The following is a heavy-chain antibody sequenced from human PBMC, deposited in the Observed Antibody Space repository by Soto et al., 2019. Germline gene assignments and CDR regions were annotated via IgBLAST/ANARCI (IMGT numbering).Heavy chain of an antibody. V-gene: IGHV3-30-3*01. J-gene: IGHJ4*02. D-gene: IGHD4-17*01. Sequence: QVQLVESGGGVVQPGRSLRLSCAASGFTFSSYAMHWVRQALGKGLEWVAVISYDGSNKYYADSVKGRFTISRDNSKNTLYLQMNSLRAEDTAVYYCARSYGGNSVDYWGQGTLVTVSS. CDR1: GFTFSSYA. CDR3: ARSYGGNSVDY. CDR2: ISYDGSNK.